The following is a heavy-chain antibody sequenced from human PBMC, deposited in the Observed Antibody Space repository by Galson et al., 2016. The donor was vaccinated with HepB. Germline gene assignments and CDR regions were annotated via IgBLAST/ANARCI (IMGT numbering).Heavy chain of an antibody. CDR1: GFTFSSYW. V-gene: IGHV3-74*01. CDR2: TNSDGSST. Sequence: SLRLSCAASGFTFSSYWMHWVRQAPGKGLVWVSRTNSDGSSTTYADSVKGRFPISRDHAKNTLYLQMNSLRAEDTAVYYCARAPSRYYGGNSGHLFDSWGQGTLVTVPS. CDR3: ARAPSRYYGGNSGHLFDS. D-gene: IGHD4-23*01. J-gene: IGHJ4*02.